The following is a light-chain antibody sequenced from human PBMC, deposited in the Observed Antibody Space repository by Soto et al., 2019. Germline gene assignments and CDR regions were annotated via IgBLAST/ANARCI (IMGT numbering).Light chain of an antibody. J-gene: IGKJ1*01. V-gene: IGKV1-39*01. CDR3: QQSHRTPVT. CDR2: DTS. Sequence: DIQMTQSPSSLSASVGDRVTITCRASQSISTYLNWYQQKPGKAPKLLIYDTSSLQSGVPSRFSGSESGTDFILTINSLQPEDFETYYCQQSHRTPVTFGQGTKGEIK. CDR1: QSISTY.